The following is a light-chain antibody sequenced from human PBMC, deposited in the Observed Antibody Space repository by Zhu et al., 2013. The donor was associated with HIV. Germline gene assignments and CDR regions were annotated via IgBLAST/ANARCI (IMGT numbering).Light chain of an antibody. Sequence: DIGLTQSPSTVSASVGHKITLSCRASQDVGTHLAWFRQRLTKTPVPLIFGASVLQPNVSSTYSGGGSATDFTFTIHSLQPEDSAIFYCLQYHSYPLTFGGGTTV. CDR1: QDVGTH. CDR3: LQYHSYPLT. J-gene: IGKJ4*01. CDR2: GAS. V-gene: IGKV1-16*01.